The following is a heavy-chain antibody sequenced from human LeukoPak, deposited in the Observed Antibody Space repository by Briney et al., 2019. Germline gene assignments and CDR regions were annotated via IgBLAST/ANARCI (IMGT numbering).Heavy chain of an antibody. Sequence: GGSLRLSCAASGFTFSSYGMSWVRQAPGKGLEWVSAISGSGGSTYYADSVKGRFTISRDNSKNTLYLQMNSLRAEDTAVYYRAKGGFEYDILTGYPYYYYYYMDVWGKGTTVTISS. V-gene: IGHV3-23*01. CDR2: ISGSGGST. D-gene: IGHD3-9*01. CDR3: AKGGFEYDILTGYPYYYYYYMDV. J-gene: IGHJ6*03. CDR1: GFTFSSYG.